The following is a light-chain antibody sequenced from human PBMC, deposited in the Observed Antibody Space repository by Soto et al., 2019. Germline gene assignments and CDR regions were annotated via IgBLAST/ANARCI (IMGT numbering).Light chain of an antibody. CDR2: GAS. CDR1: QSVSSN. CDR3: QHYNNWPAWT. V-gene: IGKV3-15*01. Sequence: EVVMTQSKATLSVSPGERATLSCRAGQSVSSNLAWYQQKPGQAPRLLTYGASTRATGIPARFSGSGSGTEFTLTITSLQSEDFAVYYCQHYNNWPAWTFGQRTIV. J-gene: IGKJ1*01.